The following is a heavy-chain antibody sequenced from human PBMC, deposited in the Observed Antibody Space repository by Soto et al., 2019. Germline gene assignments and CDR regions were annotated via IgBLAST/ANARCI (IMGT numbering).Heavy chain of an antibody. Sequence: QVQLQESGPGLVKPSQTLSLTCTVSGGSISSGGYYWIWIRQHPGKGLEWIGYIYYSGSTYYNPSLKSRVTISVDTSKNQFSMKRSSVTAAATDVYYCARDKGDYYDSSGYYLDYWGQGTLVTVSS. V-gene: IGHV4-31*03. D-gene: IGHD3-22*01. CDR3: ARDKGDYYDSSGYYLDY. J-gene: IGHJ4*02. CDR2: IYYSGST. CDR1: GGSISSGGYY.